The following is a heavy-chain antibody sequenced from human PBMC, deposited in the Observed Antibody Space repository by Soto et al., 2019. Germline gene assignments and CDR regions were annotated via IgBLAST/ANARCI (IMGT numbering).Heavy chain of an antibody. CDR1: GFTFSNAW. J-gene: IGHJ6*03. V-gene: IGHV3-15*01. CDR3: TTLRIEWPSWGYYYYYMDV. Sequence: GGSLRLSCAASGFTFSNAWMSWVRQAPGKGLEWVGRIKSKTDGGTTDYAAPVKGRFTISRDDSKNTLYLQMNSLKTEDTAVYYCTTLRIEWPSWGYYYYYMDVWGKGTTVTVSS. CDR2: IKSKTDGGTT. D-gene: IGHD3-16*01.